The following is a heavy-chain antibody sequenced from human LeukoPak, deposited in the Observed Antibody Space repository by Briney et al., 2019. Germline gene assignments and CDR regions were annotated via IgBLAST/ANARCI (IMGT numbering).Heavy chain of an antibody. D-gene: IGHD3-22*01. V-gene: IGHV1-69*13. J-gene: IGHJ4*02. CDR3: ASYYYDSSGYYDFDY. CDR1: GGTFSSYA. CDR2: IIPIFGTA. Sequence: SVKVSCKASGGTFSSYATSWVRQAPGQGLEWMGGIIPIFGTANYAQKFQGRVTITADESTSTAYMELSSLRSEDTAVYYCASYYYDSSGYYDFDYWGQGTLVTVSS.